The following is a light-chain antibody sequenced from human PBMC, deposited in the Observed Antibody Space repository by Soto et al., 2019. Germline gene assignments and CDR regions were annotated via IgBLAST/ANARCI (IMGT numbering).Light chain of an antibody. Sequence: DIPMTQSPSTLSASVGDRVTITCRASQSIGGWLAWYQQKAGKAPKLLIYDASSLDSGVPSRFSGNGSGTEFTLTITSLQPEDFATYFCQQYNFFWTFGQGTKVEI. CDR3: QQYNFFWT. V-gene: IGKV1-5*01. CDR2: DAS. J-gene: IGKJ1*01. CDR1: QSIGGW.